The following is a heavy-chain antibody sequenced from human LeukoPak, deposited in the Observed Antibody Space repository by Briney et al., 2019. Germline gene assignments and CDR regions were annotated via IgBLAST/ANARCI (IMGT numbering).Heavy chain of an antibody. J-gene: IGHJ4*02. CDR2: INQDGGAK. CDR1: GFTFSSYL. D-gene: IGHD3-22*01. V-gene: IGHV3-7*01. CDR3: ATSHDSSGNN. Sequence: GGSLRLSCAASGFTFSSYLMAWVRQAPGKGLEWVGNINQDGGAKFSVDSVKGRFTISRDNARNSLYLQMNNLRVEDTGIYYCATSHDSSGNNWGQGTLVTVSS.